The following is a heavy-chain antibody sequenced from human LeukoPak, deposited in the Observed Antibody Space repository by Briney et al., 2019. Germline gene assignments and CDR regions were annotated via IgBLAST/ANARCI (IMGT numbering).Heavy chain of an antibody. Sequence: GGSLRLSCAASGFTFSSYSMNWVRQAPGKGLEWVSYISSSSSTIYYADSVKGRFTISRDNSKNTLYLQMNSLRAEDTAVYYCAKVFIAVSGAWGQGTLVTVSS. CDR1: GFTFSSYS. J-gene: IGHJ5*02. CDR2: ISSSSSTI. CDR3: AKVFIAVSGA. V-gene: IGHV3-48*01. D-gene: IGHD6-19*01.